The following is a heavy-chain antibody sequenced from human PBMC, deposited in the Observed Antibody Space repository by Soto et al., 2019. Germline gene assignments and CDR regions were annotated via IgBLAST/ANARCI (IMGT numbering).Heavy chain of an antibody. CDR1: GLY. Sequence: GLYWRWISQHPGKGLEWIGYIYYSGSTYYNPSLKSRVTISVDTSKNQFSLKLSSVTAADTAVYYCARVLRGLNAFDIWGQGTMVTVSS. D-gene: IGHD4-17*01. J-gene: IGHJ3*02. CDR3: ARVLRGLNAFDI. CDR2: IYYSGST. V-gene: IGHV4-31*02.